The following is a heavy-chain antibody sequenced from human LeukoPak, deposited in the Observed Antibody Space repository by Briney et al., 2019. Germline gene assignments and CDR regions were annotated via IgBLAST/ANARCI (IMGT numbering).Heavy chain of an antibody. D-gene: IGHD6-13*01. CDR1: GFTFSDHF. J-gene: IGHJ4*02. V-gene: IGHV3-11*04. Sequence: PGGSLRLSCAASGFTFSDHFMTWIRQAPGKGLEWISYISGSGATYYADSVKGRFTISRDNVQNSLWLQMNSLRAEDTAVYYCARSSSWYFGYWGQGTLVTVSS. CDR2: ISGSGAT. CDR3: ARSSSWYFGY.